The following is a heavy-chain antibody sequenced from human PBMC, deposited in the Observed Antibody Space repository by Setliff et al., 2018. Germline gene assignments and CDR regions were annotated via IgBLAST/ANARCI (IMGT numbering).Heavy chain of an antibody. D-gene: IGHD3-16*01. Sequence: PSETLSLTCAVSGYSISSGYYWGWIRQPPGKGLEWLGSVRHRGGTYYNPSLKSRVTISVDTSKNQFSLKLSSVTAADTAVYYCAKSTPFTFGGPYFDYWGQGTLVTVSS. CDR1: GYSISSGYY. CDR2: VRHRGGT. J-gene: IGHJ4*02. V-gene: IGHV4-38-2*01. CDR3: AKSTPFTFGGPYFDY.